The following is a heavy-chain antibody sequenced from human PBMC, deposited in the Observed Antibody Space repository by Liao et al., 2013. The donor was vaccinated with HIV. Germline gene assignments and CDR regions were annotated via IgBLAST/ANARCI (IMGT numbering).Heavy chain of an antibody. CDR2: FYSFGKT. CDR3: ARGQVLLWFGNLLSQYYFDS. D-gene: IGHD3-10*01. Sequence: QVQLQESGPGLVKPSQTLSLTCTVSGGSISSRTLYWGWIRQPPGKGLEYIGSFYSFGKTYHNPSLKSRVTISVDTSNNQFSLKLSSVTAADTAVYYCARGQVLLWFGNLLSQYYFDSWGQGTLVAVSS. CDR1: GGSISSRTLY. V-gene: IGHV4-39*07. J-gene: IGHJ4*02.